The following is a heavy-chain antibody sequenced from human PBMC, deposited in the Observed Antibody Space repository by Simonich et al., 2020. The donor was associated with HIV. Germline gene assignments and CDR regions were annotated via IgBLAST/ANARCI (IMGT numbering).Heavy chain of an antibody. D-gene: IGHD6-19*01. V-gene: IGHV3-21*01. CDR1: GFTFSSYT. CDR2: VRSRSSYI. CDR3: ARDRSSGWSHNWFDP. Sequence: EVQLVESGGGLVKPGGSLRLSCAASGFTFSSYTMHWVRQAPGRVLEWGTTVRSRSSYIYYADAVKGRVTIARDNAKNSLYRQMNSLRAEDTAVYYCARDRSSGWSHNWFDPWGQGILVTVSS. J-gene: IGHJ5*02.